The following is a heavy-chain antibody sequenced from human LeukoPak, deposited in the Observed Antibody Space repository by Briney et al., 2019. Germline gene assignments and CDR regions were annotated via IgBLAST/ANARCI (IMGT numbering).Heavy chain of an antibody. CDR2: ISSSSSYI. CDR1: GGSFSGYY. J-gene: IGHJ4*02. V-gene: IGHV3-21*01. CDR3: ARGGSGSYFGGSYFDY. Sequence: ETLSLTCAVYGGSFSGYYWTWIRQPPGKGLEWVSSISSSSSYIYYADSVKGRFTISRDNAKNSLYLQMNSLRAEDTAVYYCARGGSGSYFGGSYFDYWGQGTLVTVSS. D-gene: IGHD1-26*01.